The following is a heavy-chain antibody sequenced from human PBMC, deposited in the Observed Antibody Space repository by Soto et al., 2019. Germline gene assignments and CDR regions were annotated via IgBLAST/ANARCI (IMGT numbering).Heavy chain of an antibody. Sequence: EVQLVESGGGLVQPGGSLRLSCEASGFTLSSYSMNCARQAPGQGLEWVSYISSSSSTIYYAVSVKGRFTISRDNAKNSLYVQMNSLRDEDTAVYDCARDNPRASGWDVWGQGTTVPVSS. V-gene: IGHV3-48*02. CDR3: ARDNPRASGWDV. CDR2: ISSSSSTI. CDR1: GFTLSSYS. J-gene: IGHJ6*02. D-gene: IGHD1-26*01.